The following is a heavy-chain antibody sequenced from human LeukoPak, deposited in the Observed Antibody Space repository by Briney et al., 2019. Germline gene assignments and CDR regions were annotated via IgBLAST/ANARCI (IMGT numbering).Heavy chain of an antibody. CDR3: ARAGYGGYDSRYYYHMDV. CDR1: GFTFSSYS. J-gene: IGHJ6*03. D-gene: IGHD5-12*01. V-gene: IGHV3-48*04. CDR2: ISRSSSTL. Sequence: QTGGSLRLSCAASGFTFSSYSMNWVRQAPGKGLEWVSYISRSSSTLYYADSVRGRFTISRDNAKNSLYLHMNSLRAEDTAVYYCARAGYGGYDSRYYYHMDVWGKGTTVTVSS.